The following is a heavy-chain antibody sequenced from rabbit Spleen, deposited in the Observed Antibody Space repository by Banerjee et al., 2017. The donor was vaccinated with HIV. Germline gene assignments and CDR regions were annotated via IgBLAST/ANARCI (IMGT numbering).Heavy chain of an antibody. D-gene: IGHD1-1*01. CDR3: TRDDGSGHYIDGYFNL. CDR1: GFSFSSRYY. CDR2: IYSGSSADT. Sequence: QSLEESGGDLVKPGASLTLTCTASGFSFSSRYYLCWVRQAPGKGLEWIACIYSGSSADTYYASWAKGRFTISKTSSTTVTLQMTSLTAADTATYFCTRDDGSGHYIDGYFNLWGQGTLVTVS. V-gene: IGHV1S40*01. J-gene: IGHJ4*01.